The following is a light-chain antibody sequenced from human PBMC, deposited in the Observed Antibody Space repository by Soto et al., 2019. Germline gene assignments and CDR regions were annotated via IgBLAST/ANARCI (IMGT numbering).Light chain of an antibody. CDR2: DAS. J-gene: IGKJ1*01. CDR3: QQRSNWWT. Sequence: EIVLTQSPATLSLSPGERATLSCRASQSVSSYLAWYQQKPGQAPRLLIYDASNRATGIPARFSCSRSGTDFTLTISSLEPEDFAVYYCQQRSNWWTFGQGTKVEI. CDR1: QSVSSY. V-gene: IGKV3-11*01.